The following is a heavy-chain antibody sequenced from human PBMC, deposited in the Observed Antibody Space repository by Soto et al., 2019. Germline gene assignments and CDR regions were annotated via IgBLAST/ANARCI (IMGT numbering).Heavy chain of an antibody. CDR3: AKDLAGSWPQYFQH. D-gene: IGHD6-13*01. J-gene: IGHJ1*01. CDR2: ISGSGGST. Sequence: GGSLRLSCAASGFTFSSYAMSWVRQAPGKGLEWVSAISGSGGSTYYADSVKGRLTISRDNSKNTLFLQMNSLRAEDTAVYYCAKDLAGSWPQYFQHWGQGTLVTAPQ. CDR1: GFTFSSYA. V-gene: IGHV3-23*01.